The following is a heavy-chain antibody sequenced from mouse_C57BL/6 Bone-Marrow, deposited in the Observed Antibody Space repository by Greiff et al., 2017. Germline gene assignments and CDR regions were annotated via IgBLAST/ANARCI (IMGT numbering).Heavy chain of an antibody. CDR3: ARHERYYAMDY. J-gene: IGHJ4*01. CDR2: ISNGGGSP. CDR1: GFTFSDYY. Sequence: EVKVVESGGGLVQPGGSLKLSCAASGFTFSDYYMYWVRQTPEKRLEWVAYISNGGGSPYYPDTVQGRFTISRDNAKNTLYLQMSRLKSADTAMYYCARHERYYAMDYWGQGSSVTVSS. V-gene: IGHV5-12*01.